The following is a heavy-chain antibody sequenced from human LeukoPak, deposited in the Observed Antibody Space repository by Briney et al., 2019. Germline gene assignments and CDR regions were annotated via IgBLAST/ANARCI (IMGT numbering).Heavy chain of an antibody. CDR1: GFIFSSYG. CDR3: ATTYYYDSSGYYTGAFDI. CDR2: ISYDGSNK. V-gene: IGHV3-30*03. J-gene: IGHJ3*02. Sequence: PGGSLRLSCAASGFIFSSYGMHWVRQAPGKGLEWVAVISYDGSNKYYADSVKGRFTISRDNSKNTLYLQMNSLRAEDTAVYYCATTYYYDSSGYYTGAFDIWGQGTMVTVSS. D-gene: IGHD3-22*01.